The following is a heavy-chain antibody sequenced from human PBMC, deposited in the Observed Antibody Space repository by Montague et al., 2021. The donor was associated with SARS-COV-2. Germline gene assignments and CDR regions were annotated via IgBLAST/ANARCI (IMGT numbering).Heavy chain of an antibody. CDR1: GDSITNTRYF. D-gene: IGHD1-7*01. Sequence: SETLSLTCNVSGDSITNTRYFWGWIRPPPGKALEWIGSIYHNGKTYYNPSLERRALLSIDTSKNQFSLRLSSVIASDTAVYYCAVELNYFFDYWGQGFLVSVSS. V-gene: IGHV4-39*01. CDR3: AVELNYFFDY. J-gene: IGHJ4*02. CDR2: IYHNGKT.